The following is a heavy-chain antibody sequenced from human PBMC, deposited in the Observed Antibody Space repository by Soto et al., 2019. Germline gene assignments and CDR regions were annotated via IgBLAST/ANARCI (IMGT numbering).Heavy chain of an antibody. V-gene: IGHV3-23*01. CDR1: GFTFSSYA. CDR2: ISGSGGST. CDR3: ASWDCSSTSCYRSAFDP. Sequence: GGSLRLSCAASGFTFSSYAMSWVRQAPGKGLEWVSAISGSGGSTYYADSVKGRFTISRDNSKNTLYLQMNSLRAEDTAVYYCASWDCSSTSCYRSAFDPWGQGTLVTVSS. D-gene: IGHD2-2*02. J-gene: IGHJ5*02.